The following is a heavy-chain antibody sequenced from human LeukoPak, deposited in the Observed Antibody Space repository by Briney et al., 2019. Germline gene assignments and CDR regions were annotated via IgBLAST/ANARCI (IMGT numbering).Heavy chain of an antibody. CDR3: ARARDKYQLNWFDP. CDR1: GGSISSYY. Sequence: PSETLSLTCTVSGGSISSYYWSSIRQPAGKGLEWVGRIYTSGSTNYNPSLKSRVTMSVDTSKNQFSLKLSSVTAADTAVYYCARARDKYQLNWFDPWGQGTLVTVSS. J-gene: IGHJ5*02. CDR2: IYTSGST. V-gene: IGHV4-4*07. D-gene: IGHD2-2*01.